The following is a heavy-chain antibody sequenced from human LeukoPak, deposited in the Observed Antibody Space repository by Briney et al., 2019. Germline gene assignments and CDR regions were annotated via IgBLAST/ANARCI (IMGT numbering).Heavy chain of an antibody. D-gene: IGHD1-1*01. CDR1: GFTFSSYS. CDR2: ISSSSSYI. V-gene: IGHV3-21*01. CDR3: ARDPIRYTTKGDAFDI. Sequence: TGGSLRLSCAASGFTFSSYSMNWVRQAPGKGLEWVSSISSSSSYIYYADSVKGRFTISRDNAKNSLYLQMNSLRAEDTAVYYCARDPIRYTTKGDAFDIWGQGTMVTVSS. J-gene: IGHJ3*02.